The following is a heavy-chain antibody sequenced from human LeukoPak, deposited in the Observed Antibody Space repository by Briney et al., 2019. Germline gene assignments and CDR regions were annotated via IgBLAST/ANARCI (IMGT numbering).Heavy chain of an antibody. CDR1: GDSISSYY. D-gene: IGHD1-26*01. V-gene: IGHV4-59*01. CDR3: ARDRSGSYSRYYYYGMDV. Sequence: SETLSLTCTVSGDSISSYYWSWIRQPPGKGLEWIGYINYSGSTNYNPSLKSRVTISVGTSKNQFSLRLSSVTAADTAVYYCARDRSGSYSRYYYYGMDVWGQGTTVTVSS. CDR2: INYSGST. J-gene: IGHJ6*02.